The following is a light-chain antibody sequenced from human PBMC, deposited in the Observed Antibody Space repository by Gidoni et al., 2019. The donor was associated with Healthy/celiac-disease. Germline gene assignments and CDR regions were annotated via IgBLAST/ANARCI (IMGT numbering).Light chain of an antibody. CDR2: GAS. V-gene: IGKV3-20*01. CDR1: QSVSSSY. J-gene: IGKJ3*01. CDR3: QQYGSSPS. Sequence: EIVLTQSPGTLSLSPGERATLSCRASQSVSSSYLAWYQQKPGQAPRLLSYGASSRATGIPDRFSGSGSGTDFTLTISRLEPEDFAAYYCQQYGSSPSFGPGTKVDIK.